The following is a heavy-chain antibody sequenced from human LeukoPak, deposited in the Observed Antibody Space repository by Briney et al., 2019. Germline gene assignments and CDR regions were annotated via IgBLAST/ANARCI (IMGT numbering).Heavy chain of an antibody. CDR1: GFSFSTYS. CDR2: ISASGGDT. J-gene: IGHJ6*02. D-gene: IGHD2-15*01. Sequence: PGGSLRLSCAASGFSFSTYSLSWVRQAPGKGLEWVSGISASGGDTYYADSVKGRFTISRDNSKNTLYLQMNSLRAEDTAVYYCANLPVLQMGGVYYYYGMDVWGQGTTVTVSS. V-gene: IGHV3-23*01. CDR3: ANLPVLQMGGVYYYYGMDV.